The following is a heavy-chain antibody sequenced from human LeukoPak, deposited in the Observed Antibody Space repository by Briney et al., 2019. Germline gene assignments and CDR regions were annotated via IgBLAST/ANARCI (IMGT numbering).Heavy chain of an antibody. V-gene: IGHV3-21*04. CDR2: ISSSSSYI. CDR3: AKQRGLSTTDFDY. J-gene: IGHJ4*02. D-gene: IGHD4-11*01. CDR1: GFTFSSYS. Sequence: PGGSLRLSCAASGFTFSSYSMNWVRQAPGKGLEWVSSISSSSSYIYYADSVKGRFTISRDNAKNSLYLQMNSLRAEDTAVYYCAKQRGLSTTDFDYWGQGTLVTVSS.